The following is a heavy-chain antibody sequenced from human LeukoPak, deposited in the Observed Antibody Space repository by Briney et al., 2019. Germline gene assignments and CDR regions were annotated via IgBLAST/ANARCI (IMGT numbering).Heavy chain of an antibody. CDR2: IIPIFGTT. CDR3: ARDPWAGTRYTSQNWFDP. Sequence: SVKVSCKASGGTFISYAISWVRQAPGQGLEWMGGIIPIFGTTNYAQKFQGRVTITADESTSTAYMELSSLRSEDTAVYYCARDPWAGTRYTSQNWFDPWGQGTLVTVSS. D-gene: IGHD1-7*01. V-gene: IGHV1-69*13. CDR1: GGTFISYA. J-gene: IGHJ5*02.